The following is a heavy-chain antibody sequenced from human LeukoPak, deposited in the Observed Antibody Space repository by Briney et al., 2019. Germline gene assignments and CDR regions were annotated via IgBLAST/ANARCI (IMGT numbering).Heavy chain of an antibody. V-gene: IGHV4-61*02. CDR1: GGSISSGSYY. CDR2: IYTSGST. D-gene: IGHD3-16*02. J-gene: IGHJ4*02. Sequence: SETLSLTCTVSGGSISSGSYYWSWIRQPAGKGLEWIGRIYTSGSTNYNPSLKSRVTISVDTSKNQFSLKLSSVTAADTAVYYCATLNNGGIIAYWGQGTLVTVSS. CDR3: ATLNNGGIIAY.